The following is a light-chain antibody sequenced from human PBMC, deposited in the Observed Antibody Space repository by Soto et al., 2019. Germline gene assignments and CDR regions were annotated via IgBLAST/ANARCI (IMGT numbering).Light chain of an antibody. J-gene: IGKJ1*01. CDR1: QGIRSD. Sequence: AIQMTQSPSSLSVSVGDRVTITCRASQGIRSDLGWYQQKPGKAPKLLIYAASSLQSGVPSRFSGSGSGTDFTLTISSLQPEDFATYYCLQDYNYPWTFGQGTKVDIK. CDR3: LQDYNYPWT. V-gene: IGKV1-6*01. CDR2: AAS.